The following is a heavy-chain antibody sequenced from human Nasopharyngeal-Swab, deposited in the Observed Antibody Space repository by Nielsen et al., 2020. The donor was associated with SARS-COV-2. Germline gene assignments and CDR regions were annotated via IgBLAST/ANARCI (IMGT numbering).Heavy chain of an antibody. Sequence: GESLKISCAASGFTFSSYAMSWVRQAPGKGLEWVSAISGSGGSTYYADSVKGRFTISRDNSKNTLYLQMNSLRAEDTAVYYCAKDRHYYDSSGYKEHWGQGTLVTVSS. V-gene: IGHV3-23*01. CDR3: AKDRHYYDSSGYKEH. CDR1: GFTFSSYA. D-gene: IGHD3-22*01. CDR2: ISGSGGST. J-gene: IGHJ1*01.